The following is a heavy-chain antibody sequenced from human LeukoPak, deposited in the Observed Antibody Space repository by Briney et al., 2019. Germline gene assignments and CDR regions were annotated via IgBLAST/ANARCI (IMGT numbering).Heavy chain of an antibody. CDR2: IYYSGST. D-gene: IGHD2/OR15-2a*01. CDR3: ARDHLSYGMDV. Sequence: SETLSLTCTVSGGSISSYYWSWIRQPPGKGLEWIGYIYYSGSTNYNPSLKSRVTISVDTSKNQFSLKLSSVTAADTAVYYCARDHLSYGMDVWGQGTTIIVSS. CDR1: GGSISSYY. J-gene: IGHJ6*02. V-gene: IGHV4-59*01.